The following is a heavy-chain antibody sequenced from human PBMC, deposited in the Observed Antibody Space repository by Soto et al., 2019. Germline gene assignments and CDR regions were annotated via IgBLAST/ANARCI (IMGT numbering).Heavy chain of an antibody. V-gene: IGHV4-4*02. CDR1: GGSFTSNNW. Sequence: SETLSLTCVVSGGSFTSNNWWTWVRQPPGQGLEWIGEIYRTGSTNYNPSLKSRVTISLDKSENQFSLKVTSLTAADTAVYYCASRDPGTSVDYWGQGTLVTVSS. CDR2: IYRTGST. CDR3: ASRDPGTSVDY. J-gene: IGHJ4*02. D-gene: IGHD1-7*01.